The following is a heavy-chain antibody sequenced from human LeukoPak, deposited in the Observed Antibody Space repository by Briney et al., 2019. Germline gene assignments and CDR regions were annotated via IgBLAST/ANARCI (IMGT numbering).Heavy chain of an antibody. Sequence: ASVKVSCKVSGYTLTELSMHWVRQAPGKGLEWMGGFDPEDGETIYAQKFQGRVTMTEDTSTDTAYMELSSLRSEDTAVYYCATEQTLGYCSGGSCRPLGIVYWGQGTLVTVSS. D-gene: IGHD2-15*01. J-gene: IGHJ4*02. CDR1: GYTLTELS. CDR2: FDPEDGET. CDR3: ATEQTLGYCSGGSCRPLGIVY. V-gene: IGHV1-24*01.